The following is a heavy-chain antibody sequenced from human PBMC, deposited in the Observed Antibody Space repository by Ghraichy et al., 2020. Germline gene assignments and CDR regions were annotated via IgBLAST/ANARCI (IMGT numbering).Heavy chain of an antibody. CDR2: IFPGGSGV. CDR1: GYYFHRYW. V-gene: IGHV5-51*01. D-gene: IGHD3-10*01. Sequence: GGSLRLSCKASGYYFHRYWIAWLRHMPGEGLQWVGIIFPGGSGVKYSPSFQGHVTLSADNSITTAFLQWNSLRASDTGLYFCARRDSNNYPNYKYYGMDVWGQGTTVTVSS. CDR3: ARRDSNNYPNYKYYGMDV. J-gene: IGHJ6*02.